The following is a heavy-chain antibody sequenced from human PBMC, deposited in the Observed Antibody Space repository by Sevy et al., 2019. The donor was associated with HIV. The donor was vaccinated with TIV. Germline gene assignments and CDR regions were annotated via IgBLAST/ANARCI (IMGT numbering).Heavy chain of an antibody. Sequence: GGSLRLSCAASGFTFSDYYMSWIRQAPGKGLEWVSYISSSGSTIYYADSVKGRFTISRDNAKNSLYLQMNRLRAEDTAVYYCARGHSSGWHNWFDPWGQGTLVTVSS. CDR3: ARGHSSGWHNWFDP. CDR2: ISSSGSTI. CDR1: GFTFSDYY. D-gene: IGHD6-19*01. V-gene: IGHV3-11*01. J-gene: IGHJ5*02.